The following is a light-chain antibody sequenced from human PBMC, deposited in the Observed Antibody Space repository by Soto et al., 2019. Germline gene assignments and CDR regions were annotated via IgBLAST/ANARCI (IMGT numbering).Light chain of an antibody. Sequence: DIQMTQFPGSLSASVGDRVTITCRASQSITKNLNWYQYKPGKAPELLIYQASDSQVGVPSRFSGSGSGTDFTLIISGLQPEDFATYFCQQSYSSPYTFGQGTKVGIK. CDR1: QSITKN. V-gene: IGKV1-39*01. CDR2: QAS. J-gene: IGKJ2*01. CDR3: QQSYSSPYT.